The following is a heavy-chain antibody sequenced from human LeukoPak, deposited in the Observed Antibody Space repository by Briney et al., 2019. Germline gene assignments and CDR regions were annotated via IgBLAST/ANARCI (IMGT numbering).Heavy chain of an antibody. CDR3: ARGGIPVAGIDEIDF. CDR1: GFTFRSYD. D-gene: IGHD6-19*01. Sequence: PGGSLRLSCAASGFTFRSYDMHWVRQVTGKGLEWGSAIGIGGDTYYLDSVKGRFTISRENAKNSLYLQMDSLRAGDTAVYYCARGGIPVAGIDEIDFWGQGTLVTVAS. V-gene: IGHV3-13*01. J-gene: IGHJ4*02. CDR2: IGIGGDT.